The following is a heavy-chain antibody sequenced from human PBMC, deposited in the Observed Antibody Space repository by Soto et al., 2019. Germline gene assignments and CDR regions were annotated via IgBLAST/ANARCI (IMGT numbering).Heavy chain of an antibody. V-gene: IGHV4-4*07. CDR2: IYTSGST. CDR1: GGSISSYY. Sequence: SSETLSLTCTVPGGSISSYYWSWIRQPAGKGLEWIGRIYTSGSTNYNPSLKSRVTMSVDTSKNQFSLKLSSVTAADTAVYYCARGRRDGYKEYYFDYWGQGTLVTVSS. J-gene: IGHJ4*02. CDR3: ARGRRDGYKEYYFDY. D-gene: IGHD5-12*01.